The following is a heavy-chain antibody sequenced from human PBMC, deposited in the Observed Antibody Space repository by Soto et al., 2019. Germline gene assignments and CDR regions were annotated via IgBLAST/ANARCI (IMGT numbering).Heavy chain of an antibody. CDR2: IKQDGNDK. CDR1: GFTFSSYW. D-gene: IGHD3-10*01. Sequence: GVSLRLSCASSGFTFSSYWMSWVRQAPGKGLEWVANIKQDGNDKYYVDSVKGRVTISRDNSKNTLYLQMSSLRAEDTAVYYCVKDRSSTMVRGVIIIPNYFDYWGQGTLVTVSS. J-gene: IGHJ4*02. CDR3: VKDRSSTMVRGVIIIPNYFDY. V-gene: IGHV3-7*01.